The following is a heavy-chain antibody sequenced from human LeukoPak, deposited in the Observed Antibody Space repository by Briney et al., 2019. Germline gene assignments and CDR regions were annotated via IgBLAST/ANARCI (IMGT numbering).Heavy chain of an antibody. D-gene: IGHD3-22*01. CDR2: ISWSSGSI. Sequence: GRSLRLSCAASGFTFDDYAMQWVRQAPGKGLEWVSGISWSSGSIGYADSVKGRFTISRGNAKNSLYLQMNSLRAEDTALYYCTKDGNYDSSGYIDYWGQGTLVTVSS. CDR3: TKDGNYDSSGYIDY. V-gene: IGHV3-9*01. J-gene: IGHJ4*02. CDR1: GFTFDDYA.